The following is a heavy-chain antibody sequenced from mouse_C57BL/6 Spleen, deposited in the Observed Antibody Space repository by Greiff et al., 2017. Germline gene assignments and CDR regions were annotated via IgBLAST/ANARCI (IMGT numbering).Heavy chain of an antibody. CDR2: ISSGSSTI. CDR1: GFTFSDYG. D-gene: IGHD2-3*01. J-gene: IGHJ2*01. V-gene: IGHV5-17*01. CDR3: ARGGYYDY. Sequence: EVKLVESGGGLVKPGGSLKLSCAASGFTFSDYGMHWVRQAPEKGLEWVAYISSGSSTIYYADTVKGRFTISRDNAKNTPFLQMTSLRSEDTAMYYCARGGYYDYWGQGTTLTVSS.